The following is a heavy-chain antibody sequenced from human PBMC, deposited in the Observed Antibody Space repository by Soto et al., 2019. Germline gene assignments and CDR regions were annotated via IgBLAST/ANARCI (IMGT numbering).Heavy chain of an antibody. J-gene: IGHJ4*02. CDR3: ATYGDVVATVPYTYFDY. Sequence: VASVKVSCKASGYTFTSYYMHWVRQAPGQGLEWMGIINPSGGSTSYAQKFQGRVTMTRDTSTSTVYMELSSLRSEDTAVYYCATYGDVVATVPYTYFDYWGEGTLVTDCS. D-gene: IGHD5-12*01. CDR1: GYTFTSYY. CDR2: INPSGGST. V-gene: IGHV1-46*03.